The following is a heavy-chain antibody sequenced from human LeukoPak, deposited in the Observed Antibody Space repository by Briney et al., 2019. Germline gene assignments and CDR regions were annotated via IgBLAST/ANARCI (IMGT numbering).Heavy chain of an antibody. D-gene: IGHD6-19*01. V-gene: IGHV3-7*03. J-gene: IGHJ4*02. Sequence: GGSLRLSCAASGFTFSSYWMSWVRQAPGKGLEWVANIKQDGSEKYYVDSVKGRFTISRDSAKNSLYLQMNSLRAEDTAVYYCARADLEIAVAGTPDYWGQGTLVTVSS. CDR3: ARADLEIAVAGTPDY. CDR2: IKQDGSEK. CDR1: GFTFSSYW.